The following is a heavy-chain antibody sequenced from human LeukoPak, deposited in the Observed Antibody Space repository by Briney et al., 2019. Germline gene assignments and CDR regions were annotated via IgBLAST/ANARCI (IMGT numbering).Heavy chain of an antibody. CDR1: GGSISSGGYS. CDR3: ARVAYDSSGYYSYYFDY. V-gene: IGHV4-30-2*01. D-gene: IGHD3-22*01. Sequence: SETLSLTCAVSGGSISSGGYSWSWIGQPPGKGLEWIGYIYHSGSTYYNPSLKSRVTISVDRSKNQFSLKLSSVTAADTAVYYCARVAYDSSGYYSYYFDYWGQGTLVTVSS. CDR2: IYHSGST. J-gene: IGHJ4*02.